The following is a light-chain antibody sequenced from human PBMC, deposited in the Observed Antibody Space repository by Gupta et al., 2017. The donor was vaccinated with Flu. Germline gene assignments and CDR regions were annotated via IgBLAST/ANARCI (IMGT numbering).Light chain of an antibody. J-gene: IGLJ2*01. V-gene: IGLV2-14*01. CDR1: STGGDEY. Sequence: QSITTCCTGTSTGGDEYVYWSHPHPGHAPKLLIYEVSSRPSVGSPRFSGSKSGTTAALIITGLQAEDEADYYCSSFKRSTSIVVFGGGTKVTVL. CDR2: EVS. CDR3: SSFKRSTSIVV.